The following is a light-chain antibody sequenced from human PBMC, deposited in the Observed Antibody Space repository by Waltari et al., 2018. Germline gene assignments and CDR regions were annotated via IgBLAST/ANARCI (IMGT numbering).Light chain of an antibody. CDR2: MAS. Sequence: DIQMTQSPSTLSASVGDRVTITCRASQDITTWLAWYQQKPGKAPKLLIDMASTLQSVVPSSFSGSGSGTEFTLTISGLQPDDFATYFCQQYDTYPLTFGGGTKVESK. CDR1: QDITTW. V-gene: IGKV1-5*03. CDR3: QQYDTYPLT. J-gene: IGKJ4*01.